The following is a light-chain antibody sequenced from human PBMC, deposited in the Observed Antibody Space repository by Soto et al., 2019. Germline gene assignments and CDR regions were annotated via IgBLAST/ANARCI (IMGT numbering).Light chain of an antibody. CDR1: QSVGSSY. Sequence: EVVLTQSPGTLSLSPGERATLSCMASQSVGSSYLAWYQQKPGQAPRLLIYDASSRATRIPDSFSGSGSGTDFTLTISRLEPEDFAVYFCQHCGISPHTFGQGTKVEIK. CDR3: QHCGISPHT. J-gene: IGKJ1*01. CDR2: DAS. V-gene: IGKV3-20*01.